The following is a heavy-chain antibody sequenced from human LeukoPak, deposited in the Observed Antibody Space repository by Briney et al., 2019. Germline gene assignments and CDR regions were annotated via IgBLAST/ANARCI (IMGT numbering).Heavy chain of an antibody. D-gene: IGHD3-22*01. CDR1: GGSISSSSYY. Sequence: SETLSLTCAVSGGSISSSSYYWGWIRQPPGKGLEWIGSIDYSGSPCYRPSLNSRATISVDTSKRHVSLKLSSVTAADTAVYYCARETNDYFDSSAYMDVLGEGTTVTVSS. CDR3: ARETNDYFDSSAYMDV. J-gene: IGHJ6*01. CDR2: IDYSGSP. V-gene: IGHV4-39*07.